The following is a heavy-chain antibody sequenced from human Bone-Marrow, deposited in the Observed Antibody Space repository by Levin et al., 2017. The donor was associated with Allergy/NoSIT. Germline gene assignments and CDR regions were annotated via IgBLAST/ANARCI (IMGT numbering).Heavy chain of an antibody. J-gene: IGHJ5*02. CDR1: GYDFTTSG. CDR2: VSGNRGST. CDR3: ARGPRPGSCRGINCYLDL. V-gene: IGHV1-18*01. Sequence: SGESLKISCKALGYDFTTSGITWVRQAPGQGPEYMGWVSGNRGSTNYAQSFRARVTMTTDTSTGTAYMELRSLRSDDTAIYYCARGPRPGSCRGINCYLDLWGQGTLVTVSS. D-gene: IGHD2-21*01.